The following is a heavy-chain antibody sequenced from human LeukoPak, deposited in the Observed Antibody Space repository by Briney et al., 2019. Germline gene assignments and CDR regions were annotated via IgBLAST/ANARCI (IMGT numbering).Heavy chain of an antibody. CDR2: ISYDGSSK. J-gene: IGHJ1*01. Sequence: PGGSLRLSCAASGFTFSTYGIHWVRQAPGKGLEWVAVISYDGSSKYYADSVKGRFTISRDNSKNTLYLQMNSLRAEDTAVYYCAKAIYSGSYYGLYFQHWGQGTLVTVSS. V-gene: IGHV3-30*18. CDR1: GFTFSTYG. CDR3: AKAIYSGSYYGLYFQH. D-gene: IGHD1-26*01.